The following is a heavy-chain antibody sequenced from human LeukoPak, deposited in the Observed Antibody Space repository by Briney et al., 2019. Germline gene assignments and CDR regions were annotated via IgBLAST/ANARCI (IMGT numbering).Heavy chain of an antibody. CDR3: ARDQKYYDFWSGYLPDY. CDR2: INPNSGGT. V-gene: IGHV1-2*02. Sequence: ASVKVSCKASGYTFTGYYMHWVRQAPGQGLEWMGWINPNSGGTNYAQKFQGRVTMTRDTSISTAYMELSRLRSGDTAVYYCARDQKYYDFWSGYLPDYWGQGTLVTVSS. CDR1: GYTFTGYY. D-gene: IGHD3-3*01. J-gene: IGHJ4*02.